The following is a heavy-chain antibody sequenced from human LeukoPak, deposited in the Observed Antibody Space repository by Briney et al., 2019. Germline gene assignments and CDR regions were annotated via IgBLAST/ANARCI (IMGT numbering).Heavy chain of an antibody. V-gene: IGHV4-30-2*01. J-gene: IGHJ4*02. CDR1: GGSISSGGYY. CDR2: IYHSGST. D-gene: IGHD6-19*01. Sequence: SQTLSLTCTVSGGSISSGGYYWSWIRQPPGKGLEWIGYIYHSGSTYYNPSLKSRVTISVDTSKNQFSLELSSVTAADTAVYYCARAHSIAVAADTLDYWGQGTLVTVSS. CDR3: ARAHSIAVAADTLDY.